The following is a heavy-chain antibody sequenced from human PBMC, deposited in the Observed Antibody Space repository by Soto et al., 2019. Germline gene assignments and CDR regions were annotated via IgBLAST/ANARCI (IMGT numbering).Heavy chain of an antibody. D-gene: IGHD1-1*01. Sequence: GESLKIYCKGSGYNFAGYWIAWVREMPGKGRVWMGIVYPSASDTRYRPTCQGQVTISADKSICSAYLQWTSLRAADTSLYYCARGEVSTRTFDSWGQGTPVTVSS. CDR2: VYPSASDT. CDR3: ARGEVSTRTFDS. CDR1: GYNFAGYW. V-gene: IGHV5-51*01. J-gene: IGHJ4*02.